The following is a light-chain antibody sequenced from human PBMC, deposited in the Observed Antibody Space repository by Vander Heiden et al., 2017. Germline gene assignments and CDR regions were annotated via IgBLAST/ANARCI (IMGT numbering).Light chain of an antibody. J-gene: IGKJ2*01. V-gene: IGKV1-39*01. CDR2: AAS. CDR3: QQSYSTPYT. CDR1: QSISSY. Sequence: DIHMTQSPSSLSPSVGDRVTITCRASQSISSYLNWYQQKPGKAPKLLIYAASSLQSGVPSRFSGSGSGTDFTLTISRLQPEDFATYYCQQSYSTPYTFGQGTKLEIK.